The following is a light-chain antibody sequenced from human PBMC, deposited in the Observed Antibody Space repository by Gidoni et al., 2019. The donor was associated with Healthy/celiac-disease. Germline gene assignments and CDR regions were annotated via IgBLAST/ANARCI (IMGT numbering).Light chain of an antibody. V-gene: IGKV3-20*01. CDR3: RKYGSPPPRT. CDR2: GAS. Sequence: EIVLTQSPGTLSLSPGERATLSCRASQSVSSSYLTCYQQKPGQTPRLLIYGASSRATGLADSCCGGGGAGDVSLTNSRLEPEEVVVYYCRKYGSPPPRTFGGGTKVEIK. CDR1: QSVSSSY. J-gene: IGKJ4*02.